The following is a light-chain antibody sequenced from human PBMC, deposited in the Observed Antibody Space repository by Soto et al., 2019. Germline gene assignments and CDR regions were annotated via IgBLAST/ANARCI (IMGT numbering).Light chain of an antibody. Sequence: EIVLTQSQATLSLSPGERATLSCRASQSVSSYLAWYQQKPGQAPRLLIYDASNRATGIPARFSGSGSGTDFTPTISSLEPEDFAVYYCQQHGSSPLVTFGQGTKLEIK. CDR2: DAS. J-gene: IGKJ2*01. V-gene: IGKV3-11*01. CDR3: QQHGSSPLVT. CDR1: QSVSSY.